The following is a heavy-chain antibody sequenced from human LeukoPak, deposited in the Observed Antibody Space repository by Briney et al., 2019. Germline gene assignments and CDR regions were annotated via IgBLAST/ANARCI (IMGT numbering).Heavy chain of an antibody. D-gene: IGHD3-22*01. Sequence: GGSLRLSCAASGVTFSSYSMNWVRQAPGKGLEWVASISSSSSYIYYADSVKGRFTISRDHAKNSLYLQMNSLRAEDTAVYYCARRLEGYYASTGYFNWGQGTLVTVSS. V-gene: IGHV3-21*01. CDR1: GVTFSSYS. CDR2: ISSSSSYI. J-gene: IGHJ4*02. CDR3: ARRLEGYYASTGYFN.